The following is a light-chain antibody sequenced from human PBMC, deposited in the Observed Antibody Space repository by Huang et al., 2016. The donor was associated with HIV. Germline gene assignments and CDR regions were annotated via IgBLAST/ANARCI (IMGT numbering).Light chain of an antibody. CDR3: QQRSNWPIT. V-gene: IGKV3-11*01. Sequence: EIVLTQSPATLSLSPGERATLSCWASQSIGTYLAWYQHQPGQAPRLLIYDASNRATGIPARFSGTGSGTDFTLTISSLEPEDFAVYYCQQRSNWPITFGPGTKVDI. CDR2: DAS. CDR1: QSIGTY. J-gene: IGKJ3*01.